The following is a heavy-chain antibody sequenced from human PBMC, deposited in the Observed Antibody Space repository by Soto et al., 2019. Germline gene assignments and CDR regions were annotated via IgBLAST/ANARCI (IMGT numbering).Heavy chain of an antibody. CDR2: ISAYNGNT. CDR3: ARTVDGGPITIFGVVGYYYYYMDV. CDR1: GYTFTSYG. D-gene: IGHD3-3*01. V-gene: IGHV1-18*01. Sequence: ASVKVSCKASGYTFTSYGISWVRQAPGQGLEWMGWISAYNGNTNYAQKLQGRGTMTTDTSTSTAYMELRSLRSDDTAVYYCARTVDGGPITIFGVVGYYYYYMDVWGKGTTVTVSS. J-gene: IGHJ6*03.